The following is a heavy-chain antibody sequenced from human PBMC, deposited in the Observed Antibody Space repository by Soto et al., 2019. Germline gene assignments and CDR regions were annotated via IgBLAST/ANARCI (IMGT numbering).Heavy chain of an antibody. Sequence: EVQLVESGGGLVQPGGSLRLSCAASGFTVTSSYISWVRQAPGKRLEWVSTIYSSGSTYYADSVRGRFIISRDFSENTVDLQMNIRTDEDTAVYYCTREASGSGWWSQGTFESWGQVTQVTVSS. J-gene: IGHJ5*01. CDR3: TREASGSGWWSQGTFES. V-gene: IGHV3-66*01. CDR2: IYSSGST. D-gene: IGHD6-19*01. CDR1: GFTVTSSY.